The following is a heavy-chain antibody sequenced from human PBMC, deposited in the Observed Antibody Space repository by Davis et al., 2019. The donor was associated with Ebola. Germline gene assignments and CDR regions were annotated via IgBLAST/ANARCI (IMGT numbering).Heavy chain of an antibody. J-gene: IGHJ5*02. Sequence: PSETLSLTCTVSGGSVSSGSYYWSWIRQPPGKGLEWIGYIYYSGSTNYNPSLKSRVTISVDTSKNQFSLKLSSVTAEDTAVYYCARSGAVAGGNWFDPWGQGTLVTVSS. CDR2: IYYSGST. CDR1: GGSVSSGSYY. CDR3: ARSGAVAGGNWFDP. D-gene: IGHD6-19*01. V-gene: IGHV4-61*01.